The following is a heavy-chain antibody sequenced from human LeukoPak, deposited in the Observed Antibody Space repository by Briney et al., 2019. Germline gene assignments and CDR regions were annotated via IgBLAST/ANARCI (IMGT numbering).Heavy chain of an antibody. V-gene: IGHV3-43*02. CDR1: GFTFDDYA. D-gene: IGHD5-12*01. CDR3: AKDNWVATRGHYGFDY. J-gene: IGHJ4*02. CDR2: ISGDGSIT. Sequence: PGGSLRLSCAASGFTFDDYAMHWVRQPPGKGLECVSLISGDGSITYYADSVKGRFTISRDNSKNSPYLQMNSLRTEDTALYYCAKDNWVATRGHYGFDYWGQGTLVTVSS.